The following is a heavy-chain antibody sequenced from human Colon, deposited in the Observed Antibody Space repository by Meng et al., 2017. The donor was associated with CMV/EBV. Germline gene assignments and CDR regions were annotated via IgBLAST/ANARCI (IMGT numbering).Heavy chain of an antibody. CDR2: IYSGGPM. D-gene: IGHD3-10*02. Sequence: GESLKISCAGSPFNVVNTYMSWVRQAPGKRLEWVALIYSGGPMHYADSVKGRFTISRDNSKNILYLQMNSLRADDTAVYYCARGSGPLFPGAFDIWGQGTMVTVSS. J-gene: IGHJ3*02. CDR1: PFNVVNTY. V-gene: IGHV3-53*01. CDR3: ARGSGPLFPGAFDI.